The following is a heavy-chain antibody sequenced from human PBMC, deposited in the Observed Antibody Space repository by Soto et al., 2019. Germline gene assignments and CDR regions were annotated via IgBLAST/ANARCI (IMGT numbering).Heavy chain of an antibody. CDR2: IYYSGST. Sequence: SETLSLTCTVSGGSISSYYWSWIRQPPGKGLEWIGYIYYSGSTNYNPSLKSRVTIPVDTSKNQFSLKLSSVTAADTAVYYCARVTYYDFWSGSLFDYWGQGTLVTVSS. V-gene: IGHV4-59*01. CDR1: GGSISSYY. J-gene: IGHJ4*02. CDR3: ARVTYYDFWSGSLFDY. D-gene: IGHD3-3*01.